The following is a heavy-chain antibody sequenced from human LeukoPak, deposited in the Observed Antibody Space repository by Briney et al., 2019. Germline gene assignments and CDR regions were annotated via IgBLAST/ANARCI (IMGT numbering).Heavy chain of an antibody. CDR1: GGSISSYY. V-gene: IGHV4-59*01. CDR2: IYYSGST. CDR3: ARVEWFGESDDAFDI. D-gene: IGHD3-10*01. Sequence: SETLSLTCTVSGGSISSYYWSWIRQPPGKRLEWIGYIYYSGSTNYNPSLKSRVTISVDTSKNQFSLRLSSVTAADTAVYYCARVEWFGESDDAFDIWGQGTMVTVSS. J-gene: IGHJ3*02.